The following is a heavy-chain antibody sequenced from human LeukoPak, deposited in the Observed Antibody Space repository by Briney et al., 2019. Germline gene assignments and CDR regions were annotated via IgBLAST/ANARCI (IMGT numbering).Heavy chain of an antibody. D-gene: IGHD3-16*02. V-gene: IGHV3-33*05. CDR3: ARTNYDYVWGSYQYYFDY. CDR1: GFIFSSDD. Sequence: GGPLRLSCAASGFIFSSDDMHWVRQAPGKGLEWVAGIQSNGRNKYYVDSVKGRFAISRDNSKSTLYLQVNSLRVEDTAVYYCARTNYDYVWGSYQYYFDYWGQGTLVTVSS. J-gene: IGHJ4*02. CDR2: IQSNGRNK.